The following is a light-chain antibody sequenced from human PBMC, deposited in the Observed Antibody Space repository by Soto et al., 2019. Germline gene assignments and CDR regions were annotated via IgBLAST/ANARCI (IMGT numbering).Light chain of an antibody. J-gene: IGKJ4*01. Sequence: DIVMTQSSDSLGVSVAERSTTHCKCSQAVSHSSNNKKYLAWYQQKPGKGPKLLIYGASTLQSGVPSRFSGSGSGTDFTLTISSLQPEDVASYYCQKYNSGPLTFGGGTKVDIK. V-gene: IGKV4-1*01. CDR1: QAVSHSSNNKKY. CDR2: GAS. CDR3: QKYNSGPLT.